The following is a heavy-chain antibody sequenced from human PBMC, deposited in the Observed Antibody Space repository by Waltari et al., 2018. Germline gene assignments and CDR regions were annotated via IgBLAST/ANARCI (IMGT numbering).Heavy chain of an antibody. D-gene: IGHD3-3*01. CDR3: ARGLGDFWSAEKGHYYMDV. Sequence: QVQLQQWGAGLLQPSETLSLTCAVYGGSFSGYYWSWIRQPPGKGLEWIGEIKHSGSTNDNPALKSRVTISVDTSKNQFSLKLSSVTAADTAVYYGARGLGDFWSAEKGHYYMDVWGKGTTVTISS. J-gene: IGHJ6*03. CDR1: GGSFSGYY. CDR2: IKHSGST. V-gene: IGHV4-34*01.